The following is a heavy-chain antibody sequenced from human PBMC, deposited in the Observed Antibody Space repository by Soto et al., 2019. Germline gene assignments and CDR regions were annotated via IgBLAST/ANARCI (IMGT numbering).Heavy chain of an antibody. V-gene: IGHV3-64*01. CDR2: ISSNGVGT. CDR3: AWRASPDFYYMDV. J-gene: IGHJ6*03. CDR1: GFTLSGYA. D-gene: IGHD2-15*01. Sequence: EVQLAESGGGLAQPGGCLRRCCAASGFTLSGYAMDWVRQALGKGLEYVSGISSNGVGTYYANSVQGRFTISRDNSKNTVYLQMGSLRPEDMAVYYCAWRASPDFYYMDVWGKGTTVTVSS.